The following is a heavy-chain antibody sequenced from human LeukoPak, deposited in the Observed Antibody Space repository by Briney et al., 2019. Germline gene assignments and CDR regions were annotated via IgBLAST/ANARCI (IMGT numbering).Heavy chain of an antibody. CDR2: IWYDGSNK. D-gene: IGHD3-10*01. Sequence: PGRSLRLSRAASGFTFSSFGMHWVRQAPGKGLEWVAVIWYDGSNKYYADSVKGRFTISRDNSKNTLYLQMNSLRAEDTAVYYFAIDSFGLQDSWGQGTLVTVSP. CDR3: AIDSFGLQDS. V-gene: IGHV3-33*01. J-gene: IGHJ4*02. CDR1: GFTFSSFG.